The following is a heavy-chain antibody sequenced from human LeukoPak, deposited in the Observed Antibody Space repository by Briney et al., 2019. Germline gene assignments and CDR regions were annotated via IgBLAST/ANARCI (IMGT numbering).Heavy chain of an antibody. V-gene: IGHV5-51*01. CDR1: GYSFNTYW. CDR3: ASTISPEDFAFDI. Sequence: LGESLKISCKGSGYSFNTYWIGWVRQMPGKGLEWMGITYPGDSDTRYSPSFQGQVTISADKSISTAYLQWSSLKASDTAMYYCASTISPEDFAFDIWGQGTMVTVSS. CDR2: TYPGDSDT. J-gene: IGHJ3*02. D-gene: IGHD3-3*01.